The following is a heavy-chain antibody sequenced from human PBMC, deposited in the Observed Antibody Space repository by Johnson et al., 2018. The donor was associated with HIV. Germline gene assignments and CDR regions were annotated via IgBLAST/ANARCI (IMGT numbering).Heavy chain of an antibody. Sequence: VQLVESGGGVVHPGGSLRLSCAASGFTFDDYAMHWVRQATGKGLEWVSGISWNSGSIGYADSVKGRFTISRDNAKNSLYLQMNSLRAEDTALYYCAKNPGIAGGAFDIWGQGTMVTVSS. D-gene: IGHD6-13*01. CDR3: AKNPGIAGGAFDI. V-gene: IGHV3-9*01. CDR2: ISWNSGSI. J-gene: IGHJ3*02. CDR1: GFTFDDYA.